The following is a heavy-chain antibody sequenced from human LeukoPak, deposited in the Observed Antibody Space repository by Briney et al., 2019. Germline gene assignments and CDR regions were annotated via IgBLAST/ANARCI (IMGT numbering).Heavy chain of an antibody. CDR1: GYTFTSYG. J-gene: IGHJ5*02. CDR2: ISAYNGNT. V-gene: IGHV1-18*01. D-gene: IGHD2-21*02. Sequence: ASVKVSCKASGYTFTSYGISWVRQAHGQGLEWMGWISAYNGNTNYAQKLQGRVTMTTDTSTSTAYMELRSLRSDDTAVYYCARRVTTFNWFDPWGQGTLVTVSS. CDR3: ARRVTTFNWFDP.